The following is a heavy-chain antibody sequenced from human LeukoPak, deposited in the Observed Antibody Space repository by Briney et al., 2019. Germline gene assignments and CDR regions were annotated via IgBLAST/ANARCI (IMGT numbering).Heavy chain of an antibody. J-gene: IGHJ4*02. CDR2: IYYSGST. V-gene: IGHV4-39*01. CDR1: GGSISSSSYY. D-gene: IGHD6-25*01. CDR3: ARLGYSSGWPPNY. Sequence: PSETLSLTCTVSGGSISSSSYYWGWIRQPPGKGLEWIGSIYYSGSTYYNPSLKSRVTISVDTSKNQFSLKLSSVTAADTAVYYCARLGYSSGWPPNYWGQGTLVTVSS.